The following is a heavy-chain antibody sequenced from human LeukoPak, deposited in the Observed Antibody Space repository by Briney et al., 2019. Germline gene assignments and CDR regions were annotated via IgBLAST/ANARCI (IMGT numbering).Heavy chain of an antibody. D-gene: IGHD6-19*01. CDR2: ISGNGSGGST. Sequence: GGSLRLSCAASGFTFSSYAMSWVRQAPGKGLEWVSSISGNGSGGSTYYADSVKGRFTISRDTSKNTLYLQMNSLRAEDTAVYYCAKEEWLGKMNYFDYWGQGTLVTVSS. CDR3: AKEEWLGKMNYFDY. CDR1: GFTFSSYA. V-gene: IGHV3-23*01. J-gene: IGHJ4*02.